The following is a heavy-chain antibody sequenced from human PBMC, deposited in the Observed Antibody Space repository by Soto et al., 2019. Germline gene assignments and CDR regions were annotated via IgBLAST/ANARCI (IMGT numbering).Heavy chain of an antibody. CDR1: GFTFSSYA. D-gene: IGHD2-15*01. CDR3: AKDDCTGGNCYSEIPYFDY. J-gene: IGHJ4*02. V-gene: IGHV3-23*01. CDR2: ISGSGGST. Sequence: GGSLRLSCAASGFTFSSYAMSWVRQAPGKGLEWVSGISGSGGSTYYADSVKGRFTISRDNSKNTLYLQMNSLRAGDTAVYYCAKDDCTGGNCYSEIPYFDYWGQGSLVTVSS.